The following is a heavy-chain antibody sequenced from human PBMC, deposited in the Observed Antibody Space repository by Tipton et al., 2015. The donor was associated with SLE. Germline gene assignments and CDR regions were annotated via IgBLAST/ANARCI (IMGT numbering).Heavy chain of an antibody. Sequence: QLVQSGPEVKKPGSSVKISCKASGGSFTNYGVAWVRQAPGQGLEWVGGIIPISGLANFAQKFQDRVTLSADKSTKTVYMDLASLRSEGTAMYYCAKTGGRLLGIGSSENWFDSWGQGTLVTVSS. CDR3: AKTGGRLLGIGSSENWFDS. CDR1: GGSFTNYG. CDR2: IIPISGLA. J-gene: IGHJ5*01. D-gene: IGHD6-13*01. V-gene: IGHV1-69*17.